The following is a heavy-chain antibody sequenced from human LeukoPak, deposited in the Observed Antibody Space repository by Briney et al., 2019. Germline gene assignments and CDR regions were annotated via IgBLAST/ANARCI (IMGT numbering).Heavy chain of an antibody. Sequence: SETLSLTCTVSGGSISSNSYYWGWIRQPPGKGLEWIGSIYYSGSSNYNPSFKSRLTISLDTSKNQFSLKLSSVTAADTALYYCARYHSGYDDYWGQGILVTVSS. CDR3: ARYHSGYDDY. CDR1: GGSISSNSYY. CDR2: IYYSGSS. D-gene: IGHD5-12*01. J-gene: IGHJ4*02. V-gene: IGHV4-39*07.